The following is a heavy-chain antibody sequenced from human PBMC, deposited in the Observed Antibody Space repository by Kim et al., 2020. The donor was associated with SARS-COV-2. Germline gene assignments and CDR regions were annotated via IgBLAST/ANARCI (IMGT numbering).Heavy chain of an antibody. J-gene: IGHJ3*02. D-gene: IGHD3-22*01. CDR2: IKSKTDGGTT. Sequence: GGSLRLSCAASGFTFSNAWMSWVRQAPGKGLEWVGRIKSKTDGGTTDYAAPVKGRFTISRDDSKNTLYLQMNSLKTEDTAVYYCTTATRTYYYDSSGYFPHAFDIWGQGTMVTVSS. CDR3: TTATRTYYYDSSGYFPHAFDI. V-gene: IGHV3-15*01. CDR1: GFTFSNAW.